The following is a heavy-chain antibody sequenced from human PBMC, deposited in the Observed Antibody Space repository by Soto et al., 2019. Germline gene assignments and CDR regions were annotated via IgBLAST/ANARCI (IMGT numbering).Heavy chain of an antibody. CDR2: IKQDGSEK. CDR3: AKCQKSTSCYVDY. D-gene: IGHD2-2*01. V-gene: IGHV3-7*03. CDR1: GFTFSRYW. Sequence: PGGSLRLSCAASGFTFSRYWMSWVRQAPRKGLEWVANIKQDGSEKYYVDSVKGRFTISRDNAKNSVYLQMNSLRAEDTAVYYCAKCQKSTSCYVDYWGQGTLVTVSS. J-gene: IGHJ4*02.